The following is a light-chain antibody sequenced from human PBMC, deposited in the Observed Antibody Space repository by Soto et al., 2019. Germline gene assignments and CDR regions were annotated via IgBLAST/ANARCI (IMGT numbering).Light chain of an antibody. CDR2: GAS. CDR3: RQPGSSPLYP. V-gene: IGKV3-20*01. J-gene: IGKJ2*01. CDR1: QSVSSSY. Sequence: EIVLTQSPGTLSLSPGERATLSCRASQSVSSSYLAWYQQKPGQAPRLLIYGASSRATGIPDRFSGSGSGTDFTITISRLEPEDFAVCYCRQPGSSPLYPFGQGTKLEIK.